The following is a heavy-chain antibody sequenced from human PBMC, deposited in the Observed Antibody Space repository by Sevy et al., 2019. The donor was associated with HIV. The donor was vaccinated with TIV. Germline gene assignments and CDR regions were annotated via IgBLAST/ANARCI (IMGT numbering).Heavy chain of an antibody. CDR1: GFTFSSYS. J-gene: IGHJ3*02. CDR2: ISSSSSTI. Sequence: GGSLRLSCAASGFTFSSYSMNWVRQAPGKGLEWVSYISSSSSTIYYADSVKGRFTISRDNAKNSLYLQMNSLRAEDTAVYYCAGPYCSGGSCYHDAFDIWGQGTMVTVSS. V-gene: IGHV3-48*01. CDR3: AGPYCSGGSCYHDAFDI. D-gene: IGHD2-15*01.